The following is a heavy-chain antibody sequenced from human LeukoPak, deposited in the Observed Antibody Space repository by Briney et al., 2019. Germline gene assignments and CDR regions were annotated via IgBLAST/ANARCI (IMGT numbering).Heavy chain of an antibody. J-gene: IGHJ5*02. CDR1: AGSISSSSYY. CDR2: IYYSGST. V-gene: IGHV4-39*01. CDR3: ARSPAGGSSSWYWFDP. D-gene: IGHD6-13*01. Sequence: SETLSLTCTLSAGSISSSSYYWGWIRQPPGKGLEWIGSIYYSGSTYYNPSLKSRVTISVDTSKNQFSLKLSSVTAADTAVYYCARSPAGGSSSWYWFDPWGQGTLVTASS.